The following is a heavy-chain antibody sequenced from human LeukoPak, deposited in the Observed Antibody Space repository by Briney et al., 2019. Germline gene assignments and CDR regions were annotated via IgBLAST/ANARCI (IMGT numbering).Heavy chain of an antibody. Sequence: GGSLRLSCAASGFTFSSHSLNWVRQAPGKGLEWVSYISSSSTTIYYADSVKGRFTISRDNAKNSLYLQMNGLRDEDTAVYYCARGSVAVAGTTYYYGMDVWGQGTTVTVSS. D-gene: IGHD6-19*01. V-gene: IGHV3-48*02. CDR1: GFTFSSHS. J-gene: IGHJ6*02. CDR2: ISSSSTTI. CDR3: ARGSVAVAGTTYYYGMDV.